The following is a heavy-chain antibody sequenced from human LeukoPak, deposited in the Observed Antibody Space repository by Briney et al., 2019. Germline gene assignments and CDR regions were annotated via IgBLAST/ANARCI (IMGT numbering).Heavy chain of an antibody. V-gene: IGHV3-20*04. J-gene: IGHJ4*02. CDR2: INWNGGST. CDR1: GFTFDDYG. Sequence: GGSLRLSCAASGFTFDDYGMSWVRQAPGKGLEWVSGINWNGGSTGYADSVKGRFTISRDNAKNSLYLQMNSLRAEDTALYYCAREEGGGSYGTCDYWGQGTLVTVSS. CDR3: AREEGGGSYGTCDY. D-gene: IGHD1-26*01.